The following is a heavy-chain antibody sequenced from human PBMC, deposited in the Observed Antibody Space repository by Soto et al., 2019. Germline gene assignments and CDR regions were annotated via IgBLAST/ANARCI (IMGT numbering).Heavy chain of an antibody. D-gene: IGHD2-15*01. CDR3: ARHLGFCSSTTCNSWFGP. CDR1: GGSISSFY. J-gene: IGHJ5*02. V-gene: IGHV4-59*08. CDR2: IYFSGNA. Sequence: SETLSLTCSVSGGSISSFYWSWLRQSPGKGLEWIGHIYFSGNANYNPSLRSRVTISVDTSKNQFSLRLSSVTAADTAIYYCARHLGFCSSTTCNSWFGPWGQGTLVTVSS.